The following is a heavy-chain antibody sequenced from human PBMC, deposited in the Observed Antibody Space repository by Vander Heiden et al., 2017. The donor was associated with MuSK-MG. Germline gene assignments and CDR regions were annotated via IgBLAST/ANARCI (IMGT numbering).Heavy chain of an antibody. CDR1: GFTFSSYA. Sequence: EVQLVESGGGLVQPGGSLRLSCAASGFTFSSYAMSWVRQAPGKGLEWVSAISGSGGSTYDADSVKGRFTISRDKSKNTLYLQMKRLRAEDTAVYYWAKDMGGDYFDYWGQGTLVQVS. CDR2: ISGSGGST. CDR3: AKDMGGDYFDY. J-gene: IGHJ4*02. D-gene: IGHD2-21*01. V-gene: IGHV3-23*04.